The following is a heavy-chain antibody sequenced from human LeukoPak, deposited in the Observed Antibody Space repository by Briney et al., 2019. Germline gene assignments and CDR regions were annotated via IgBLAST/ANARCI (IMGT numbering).Heavy chain of an antibody. CDR2: IYYSGST. CDR1: GGSINNYY. V-gene: IGHV4-59*01. CDR3: ARGVIQLSTDAFDI. Sequence: SETLSLTCTVSGGSINNYYWSWIRQPPGKGLEWIGYIYYSGSTNYSPSLKSRVTISVDTSKNQFSLKLSSVPAADAAVYYCARGVIQLSTDAFDIWGQGTMVTVSS. J-gene: IGHJ3*02. D-gene: IGHD5-18*01.